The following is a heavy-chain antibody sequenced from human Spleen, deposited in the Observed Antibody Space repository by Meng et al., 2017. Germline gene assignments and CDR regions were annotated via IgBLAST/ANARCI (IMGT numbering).Heavy chain of an antibody. CDR1: GFTFSSYS. CDR2: ISSNSYYI. Sequence: GESLKISCAASGFTFSSYSMNWVRQAPGKGLEWVSYISSNSYYIYYADSVKGRFTVFRDNAKNSLYLQMNSLRAEDTAVYYCARDLSNEGSYYYYGMDVWGQGTTVTVSS. V-gene: IGHV3-21*01. D-gene: IGHD3-10*01. J-gene: IGHJ6*02. CDR3: ARDLSNEGSYYYYGMDV.